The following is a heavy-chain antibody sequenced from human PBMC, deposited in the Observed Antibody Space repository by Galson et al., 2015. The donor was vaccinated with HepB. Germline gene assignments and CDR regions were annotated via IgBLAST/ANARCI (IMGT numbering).Heavy chain of an antibody. V-gene: IGHV3-33*08. Sequence: SLRLYCAASTFIFSTYSMNWVRRAPGKGLEWGAGIWYDGSNKYYADSVKGRFTISRDNSENTLYLQMNSLRAEDTAVYYCARDRGGSSGWYYFDYWGQGTLVTVSS. J-gene: IGHJ4*02. CDR1: TFIFSTYS. CDR3: ARDRGGSSGWYYFDY. CDR2: IWYDGSNK. D-gene: IGHD6-19*01.